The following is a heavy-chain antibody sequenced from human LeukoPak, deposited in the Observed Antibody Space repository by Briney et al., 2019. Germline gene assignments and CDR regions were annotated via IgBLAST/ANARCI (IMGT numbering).Heavy chain of an antibody. J-gene: IGHJ4*02. Sequence: QPGGSLRLSCAASGFTFSSYWMSWVRQVPGKGPEWVVNIKEDGSETYYVDSVKGRFTMSRENSKNTLYLQMNSLRAEDTAVYYCARDLNYWGQGTLVTVSS. V-gene: IGHV3-7*05. CDR1: GFTFSSYW. CDR2: IKEDGSET. CDR3: ARDLNY.